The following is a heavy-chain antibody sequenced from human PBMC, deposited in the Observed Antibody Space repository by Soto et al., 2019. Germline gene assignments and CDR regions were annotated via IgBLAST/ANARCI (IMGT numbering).Heavy chain of an antibody. V-gene: IGHV3-30-3*01. D-gene: IGHD2-21*02. CDR1: GFTFSSYA. J-gene: IGHJ3*01. CDR2: ISYDGSNK. CDR3: ARAVVTASWGARKEYDAFEL. Sequence: PGGSLRLSCAASGFTFSSYAMHWVRQAPGKGLEWVAVISYDGSNKYYADSVKGRFTISRDNSKNTLYLQMNSLRAEDTAVYYCARAVVTASWGARKEYDAFELWGQGTMVTVSS.